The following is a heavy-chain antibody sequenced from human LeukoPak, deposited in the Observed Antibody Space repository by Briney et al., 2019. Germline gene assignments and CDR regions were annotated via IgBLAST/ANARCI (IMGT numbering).Heavy chain of an antibody. D-gene: IGHD6-19*01. V-gene: IGHV4-59*01. Sequence: PSETLSLTCTVSGGSISSYYWSWIRQPPGKGLEWIGYIYYSGSTNYNPSLKSRVTISVDTSKNQFSLKLSSVTAADTAVYYCARGGSIAVAAIDYWGQGTLVTVSS. J-gene: IGHJ4*02. CDR2: IYYSGST. CDR3: ARGGSIAVAAIDY. CDR1: GGSISSYY.